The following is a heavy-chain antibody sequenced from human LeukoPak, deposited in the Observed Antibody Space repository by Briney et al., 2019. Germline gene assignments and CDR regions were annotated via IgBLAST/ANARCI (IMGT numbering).Heavy chain of an antibody. Sequence: SETLSLTCAVYGGSFSGYYWSWIRQPPGKGLEWIGSIYYSGSTYYNPSLKSRVTISVDTSKNQFSLKLSSVTAADTAVYYCARDALVGGHFDYWGQGTLVTVSS. D-gene: IGHD1-26*01. J-gene: IGHJ4*02. CDR1: GGSFSGYY. V-gene: IGHV4-34*01. CDR3: ARDALVGGHFDY. CDR2: IYYSGST.